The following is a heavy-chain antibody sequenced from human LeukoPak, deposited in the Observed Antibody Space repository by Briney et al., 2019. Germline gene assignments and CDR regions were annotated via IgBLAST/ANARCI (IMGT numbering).Heavy chain of an antibody. V-gene: IGHV3-23*01. D-gene: IGHD1-26*01. J-gene: IGHJ3*01. CDR2: MSGSGGST. CDR3: ARVIGWDEPFDL. Sequence: GGSLRLSCAASGCTFSSYGMSWGRQAPGKGLEWVSAMSGSGGSTYYADSGRVRFTISRDNSKNTLYLQMNSLRVEDTAVYYCARVIGWDEPFDLWGHGTLVTVSS. CDR1: GCTFSSYG.